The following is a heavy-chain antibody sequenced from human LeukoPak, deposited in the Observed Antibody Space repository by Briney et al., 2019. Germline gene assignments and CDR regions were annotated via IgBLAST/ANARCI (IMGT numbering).Heavy chain of an antibody. D-gene: IGHD1-26*01. CDR1: GYTFTSYY. CDR3: ARRTGLVGATGSWFDP. J-gene: IGHJ5*02. V-gene: IGHV1-46*01. Sequence: ASVKVSCKASGYTFTSYYMHWVRQAPGQGLEWMGIINPSGGSTSYAQKFQGRVTMTRDMSTSTVYMELSSLRSEDTAVYYCARRTGLVGATGSWFDPWGQGTLVTVSS. CDR2: INPSGGST.